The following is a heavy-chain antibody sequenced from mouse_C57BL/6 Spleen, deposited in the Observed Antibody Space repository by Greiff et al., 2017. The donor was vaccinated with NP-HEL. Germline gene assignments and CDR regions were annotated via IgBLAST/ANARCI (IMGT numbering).Heavy chain of an antibody. CDR2: INPSNGVT. CDR3: ARDGYYESWFAY. J-gene: IGHJ3*01. Sequence: VQLQQPGTELVKPGASVKLSCKASGYTFTSYWMHWVQQRPGQGLEWIGNINPSNGVTNYNEKFKSKATMTVDKSSSTAYMQLSSLTSEDSAVYYCARDGYYESWFAYWGQGTLVTVSA. D-gene: IGHD2-3*01. V-gene: IGHV1-53*01. CDR1: GYTFTSYW.